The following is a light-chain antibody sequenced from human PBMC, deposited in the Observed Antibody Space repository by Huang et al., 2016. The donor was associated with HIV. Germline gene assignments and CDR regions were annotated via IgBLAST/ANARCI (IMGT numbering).Light chain of an antibody. CDR3: QQRSSGVT. J-gene: IGKJ4*01. Sequence: IVLTQSPATLSWYPGERVTLSCRASQSVGNYIAWYQQHPGQSPKLLIYATSNRATGTPVRCSGRGSGTDFTLTISSLESEDFAVYYCQQRSSGVTFGGGTKVQVK. CDR1: QSVGNY. V-gene: IGKV3-11*01. CDR2: ATS.